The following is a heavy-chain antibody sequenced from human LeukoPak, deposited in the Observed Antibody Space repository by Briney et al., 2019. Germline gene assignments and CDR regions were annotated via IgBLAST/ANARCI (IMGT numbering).Heavy chain of an antibody. CDR2: ISSSSSYI. V-gene: IGHV3-21*01. J-gene: IGHJ3*02. Sequence: GGSLRLSCAASGFTFSSYSMDWVRQAPGKGLEWVSSISSSSSYIYYADSVKGRFTISRDNAKNSLYLQMNSLRAEDTAVYYCARDQVVWRGDDAFDIWGQGTMVTVSS. CDR3: ARDQVVWRGDDAFDI. CDR1: GFTFSSYS. D-gene: IGHD4-17*01.